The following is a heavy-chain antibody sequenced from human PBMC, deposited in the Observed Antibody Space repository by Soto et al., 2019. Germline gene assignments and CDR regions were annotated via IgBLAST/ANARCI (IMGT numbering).Heavy chain of an antibody. CDR3: VREDSSYYFDC. Sequence: GGSLRLSCAASGFTLSSFGMHWVRQAQGKGLEWVAAIWYDGSNKYYVDSVKGRFTISRDNSKNTLYLQMNSLRAEDTAIYYCVREDSSYYFDCWGQGTLVTVSS. D-gene: IGHD3-22*01. CDR1: GFTLSSFG. J-gene: IGHJ4*02. CDR2: IWYDGSNK. V-gene: IGHV3-33*01.